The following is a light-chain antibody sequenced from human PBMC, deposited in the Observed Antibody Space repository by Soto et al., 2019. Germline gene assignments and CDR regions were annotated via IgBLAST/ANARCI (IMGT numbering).Light chain of an antibody. V-gene: IGKV1-27*01. CDR1: QGINNY. Sequence: DIRMTHSPSALSASVGNSVTITCRASQGINNYLAWYQQKPGKVPVLLIYSASTLKPGIPSRFSGSGTGTEFTLTISSLQSEDFAVYYCQQYNNWPSWTFGQRTKV. CDR2: SAS. CDR3: QQYNNWPSWT. J-gene: IGKJ1*01.